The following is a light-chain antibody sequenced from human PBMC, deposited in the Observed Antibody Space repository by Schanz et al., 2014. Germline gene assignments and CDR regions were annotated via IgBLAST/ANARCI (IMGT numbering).Light chain of an antibody. J-gene: IGLJ1*01. CDR2: EVS. CDR1: SSDVGSYNR. V-gene: IGLV2-18*02. Sequence: QSALTQPPSVSGSPGQSVTISCTGTSSDVGSYNRVSWYQQPPGTAPKLMIYEVSNRPSGVPDRFSGSKSGNTASLTISGLQAEDEADYYCSSYTSISTLNYVFGSGTKLTVL. CDR3: SSYTSISTLNYV.